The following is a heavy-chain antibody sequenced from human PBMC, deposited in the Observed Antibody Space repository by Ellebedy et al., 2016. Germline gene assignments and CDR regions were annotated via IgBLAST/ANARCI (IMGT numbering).Heavy chain of an antibody. CDR2: ISYDGSNK. CDR3: AKGSSGWSLDY. Sequence: GESLKISCAASGFTFSSYGMHWVRQAPGKGLEWVAVISYDGSNKYYADSVKGRFTISRDNSKDTLYLQMNSLRAEDTALYYCAKGSSGWSLDYWGQGTLVTVSS. J-gene: IGHJ4*02. CDR1: GFTFSSYG. D-gene: IGHD6-19*01. V-gene: IGHV3-30*18.